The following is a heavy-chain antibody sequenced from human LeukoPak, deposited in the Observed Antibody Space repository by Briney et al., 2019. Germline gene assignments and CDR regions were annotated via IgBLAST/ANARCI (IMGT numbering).Heavy chain of an antibody. Sequence: TGGSLRLSCAASGFTFRSYAISWVPQAPEKGREWVSSINGSGGSTYYEHSVKGPFTISTDNSKNTLYLQMNSLRAEDTAVYYCAESVPVGGYSSPILLFDSWGGGTLVTVSS. CDR3: AESVPVGGYSSPILLFDS. CDR1: GFTFRSYA. CDR2: INGSGGST. J-gene: IGHJ4*02. V-gene: IGHV3-23*01. D-gene: IGHD5-18*01.